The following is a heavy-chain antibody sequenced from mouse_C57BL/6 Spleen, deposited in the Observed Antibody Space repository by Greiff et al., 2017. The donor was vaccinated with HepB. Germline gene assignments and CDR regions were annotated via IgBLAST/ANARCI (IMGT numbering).Heavy chain of an antibody. Sequence: VQLQQSGPELVKPGASVKLSCKASGYTFTSYDINWVKQRPGQGLEWIGWIYPRDGSTKYNEKFKGKATLTVDISSSTAYMELHSLTSEDSAVYFCARAYSKAWFAYWGQGTLVTVSA. V-gene: IGHV1-85*01. D-gene: IGHD2-5*01. J-gene: IGHJ3*01. CDR3: ARAYSKAWFAY. CDR2: IYPRDGST. CDR1: GYTFTSYD.